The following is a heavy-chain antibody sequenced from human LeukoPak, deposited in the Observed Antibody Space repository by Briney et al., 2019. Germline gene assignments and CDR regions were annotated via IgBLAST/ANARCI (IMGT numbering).Heavy chain of an antibody. CDR1: GFTFSSYW. J-gene: IGHJ4*02. CDR3: ARGGSYGPRPRFDY. D-gene: IGHD5-18*01. CDR2: INSDGSST. Sequence: GGSLRLSCAASGFTFSSYWMHWVRQAPGKGLVWVSRINSDGSSTSYADSVKGRFTISRDNAKNTLYLQMNSLRAEDTAVYYCARGGSYGPRPRFDYWGQGTLVTVSS. V-gene: IGHV3-74*01.